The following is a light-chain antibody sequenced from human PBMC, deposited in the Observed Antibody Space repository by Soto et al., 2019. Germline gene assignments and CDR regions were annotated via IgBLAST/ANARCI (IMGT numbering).Light chain of an antibody. V-gene: IGLV1-40*01. CDR2: GNS. Sequence: QSVLTQPPSVPGAPGQRVTISCTGSSSNIGAGYDVHWYQQLPGTAPKLLIYGNSNRPSGVPDRFSGSKSGTSASLAITGLQAEDVADYYCQSYDSSLSGSVFGGGTKLTVL. J-gene: IGLJ3*02. CDR3: QSYDSSLSGSV. CDR1: SSNIGAGYD.